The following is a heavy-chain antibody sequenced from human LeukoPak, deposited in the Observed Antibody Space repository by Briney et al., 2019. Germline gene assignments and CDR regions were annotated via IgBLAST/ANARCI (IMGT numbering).Heavy chain of an antibody. V-gene: IGHV3-9*03. J-gene: IGHJ3*02. CDR1: GFTFDDYA. CDR2: ISWNSGSI. CDR3: ARDLNIEVVPDVSNYDAFDI. D-gene: IGHD2-2*01. Sequence: GGSLRLSCAASGFTFDDYAMHWVRQAPGKGLEWVSGISWNSGSIGYADSVKGRFTISRDNAKNSLYLQMNSLRAEDMALYYCARDLNIEVVPDVSNYDAFDIWGQGTMVTVSS.